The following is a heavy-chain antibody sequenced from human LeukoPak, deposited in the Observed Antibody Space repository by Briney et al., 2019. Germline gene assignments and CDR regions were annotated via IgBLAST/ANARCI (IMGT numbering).Heavy chain of an antibody. Sequence: ESLRLSCTASGFTFSNFWMGWVRQAPGKGLEWVANIKQDETEKFYLGSVKGRFTSSRDNAKNSLYLQMNSLRAEDTALYYCAREVSEGFDFWGQGTLVTVSS. D-gene: IGHD3-22*01. V-gene: IGHV3-7*01. CDR1: GFTFSNFW. CDR3: AREVSEGFDF. CDR2: IKQDETEK. J-gene: IGHJ4*02.